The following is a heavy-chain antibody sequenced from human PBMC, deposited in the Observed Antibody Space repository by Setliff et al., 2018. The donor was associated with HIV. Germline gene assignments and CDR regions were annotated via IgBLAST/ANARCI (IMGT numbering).Heavy chain of an antibody. V-gene: IGHV4-59*11. CDR2: IFSSGST. CDR1: GYSISSHY. Sequence: PSETLSLTCTVSGYSISSHYWSWIRQPPGKELEWIGYIFSSGSTTYNPSLKSRVTISIDTSKNQFSLKVSSVTAADTAVYYCAREWEWGAPLDYWGQGTLVTVSS. CDR3: AREWEWGAPLDY. J-gene: IGHJ4*02. D-gene: IGHD1-26*01.